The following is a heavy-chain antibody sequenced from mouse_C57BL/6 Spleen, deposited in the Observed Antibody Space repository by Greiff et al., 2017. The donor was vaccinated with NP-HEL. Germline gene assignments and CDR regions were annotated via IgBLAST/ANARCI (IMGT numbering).Heavy chain of an antibody. D-gene: IGHD1-1*01. V-gene: IGHV1-15*01. Sequence: QVQLKQSGAELVRPGASVTLSCKASGYTFTDYEMHWVKQTPVHGLEWIGAIDPETGGTAYNQKFKGKAILTADKSSSTAYMELRSLTSEDSAVYYCTRSVLLRWFAYWGQGTLVTVSA. CDR1: GYTFTDYE. CDR2: IDPETGGT. CDR3: TRSVLLRWFAY. J-gene: IGHJ3*01.